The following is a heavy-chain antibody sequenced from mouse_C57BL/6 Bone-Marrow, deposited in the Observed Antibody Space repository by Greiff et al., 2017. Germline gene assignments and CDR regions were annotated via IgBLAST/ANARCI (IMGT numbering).Heavy chain of an antibody. V-gene: IGHV1-61*01. D-gene: IGHD2-5*01. CDR1: GYTFTSYW. J-gene: IGHJ2*01. CDR2: IYPSDSET. CDR3: ARRGGSNYNYFDG. Sequence: QVQLQQPGAELVRPGSSVKLSCKASGYTFTSYWMDWVKQRPGQGLEWIGNIYPSDSETHYNQKFKDKATLTVDKSSSTAYMQLSSLTSEDSAVYYCARRGGSNYNYFDGWGQGTTLTVSS.